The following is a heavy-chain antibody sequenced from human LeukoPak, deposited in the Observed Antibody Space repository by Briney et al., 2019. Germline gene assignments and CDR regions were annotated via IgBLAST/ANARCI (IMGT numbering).Heavy chain of an antibody. V-gene: IGHV4-31*03. CDR3: ARCGVEYSYVIYWYFDL. D-gene: IGHD5-18*01. CDR2: IYYSGST. J-gene: IGHJ2*01. Sequence: SQTLSLTCTVSGGSISSGGYYWSWICQHPGKGLEWIGYIYYSGSTYYNPSLKSRVTISVGTSKNQFSLKLSSVTAADTAVYYCARCGVEYSYVIYWYFDLWGRGTLVTVSS. CDR1: GGSISSGGYY.